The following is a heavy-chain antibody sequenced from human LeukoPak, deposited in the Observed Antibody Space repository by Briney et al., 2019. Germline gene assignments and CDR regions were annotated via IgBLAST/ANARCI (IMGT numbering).Heavy chain of an antibody. V-gene: IGHV4-34*09. Sequence: SETLSLTCAVYGGSFSGYYWSWIRQPPGKGLEWIGEINHSGSTNYNPSLKSRVTISVDTSKNQFSLKLSSVTAADTAVYYCARDRSIFPDGYYYGMDVWGQGTTVTVSS. CDR2: INHSGST. CDR1: GGSFSGYY. CDR3: ARDRSIFPDGYYYGMDV. D-gene: IGHD3-3*01. J-gene: IGHJ6*02.